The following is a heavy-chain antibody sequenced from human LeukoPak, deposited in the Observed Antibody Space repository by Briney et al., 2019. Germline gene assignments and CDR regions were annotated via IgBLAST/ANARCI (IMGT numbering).Heavy chain of an antibody. Sequence: GGSLRLSCAASGFTFSSYAMHWVRQAPGKGLEWVAVISYDGSNKYYADSVKGRFTISRDNSKNTLYLQMNSLRAEDTAVYYCARDYDSNSNFDYWGQGTLVTVSS. J-gene: IGHJ4*02. CDR3: ARDYDSNSNFDY. D-gene: IGHD4-11*01. CDR1: GFTFSSYA. V-gene: IGHV3-30*04. CDR2: ISYDGSNK.